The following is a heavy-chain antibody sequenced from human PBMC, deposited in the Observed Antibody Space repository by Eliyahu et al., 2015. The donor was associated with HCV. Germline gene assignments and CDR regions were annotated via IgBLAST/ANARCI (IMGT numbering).Heavy chain of an antibody. D-gene: IGHD3-10*01. CDR1: GFTFSSFG. CDR2: IRYDGSNK. CDR3: AKDLGMVRGVESYYYYYGMDV. J-gene: IGHJ6*02. Sequence: QVQLVESGGGVVQPGGSXXLSCXASGFTFSSFGLHWARQAPGKGLEXVAFIRYDGSNKYYADSVKGRFTISRDNSKNTLYLQMNSLRAEDTAVYYCAKDLGMVRGVESYYYYYGMDVWGQGTTVTVSS. V-gene: IGHV3-30*02.